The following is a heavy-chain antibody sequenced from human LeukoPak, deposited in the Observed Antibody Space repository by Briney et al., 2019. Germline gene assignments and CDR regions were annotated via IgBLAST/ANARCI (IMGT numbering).Heavy chain of an antibody. V-gene: IGHV4-59*08. CDR1: GGSISSYY. CDR3: ARLGGGWWDFDY. CDR2: IYYSGST. D-gene: IGHD6-19*01. J-gene: IGHJ4*02. Sequence: SETLSLTCTVSGGSISSYYWSWIRQPPGKGLEWIGYIYYSGSTNYNPSLKSRVTISVDTSKNQFSLKPSSVTAADTAVYYCARLGGGWWDFDYWGQGTLVTVSS.